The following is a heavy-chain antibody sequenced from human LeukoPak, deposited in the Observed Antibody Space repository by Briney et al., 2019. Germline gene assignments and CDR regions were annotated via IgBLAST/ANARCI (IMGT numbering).Heavy chain of an antibody. D-gene: IGHD5-18*01. CDR3: VIQGYNYGAFNA. J-gene: IGHJ4*02. Sequence: SDTLSLTCAVSGDSISCCYWTWIRQSAGKGLEWIGRVFISGSTNYNPSLQGRVTMSVDRSKSQFSLSLSSVTAADTAVYYCVIQGYNYGAFNAWGQGTLVTVSS. CDR1: GDSISCCY. CDR2: VFISGST. V-gene: IGHV4-4*07.